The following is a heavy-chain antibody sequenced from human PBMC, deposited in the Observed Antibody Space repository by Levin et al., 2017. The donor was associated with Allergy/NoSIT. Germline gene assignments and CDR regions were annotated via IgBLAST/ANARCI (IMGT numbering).Heavy chain of an antibody. Sequence: GESLKISCAGSGFMFSDYYMSWIRQAPGKGLEWVSYISISGDTKYYADSVKGRFTISRDNAKNTVYLQMNSLRVEDTAIYYCVRDLRYYDSSASLDYWGQGTLVTVSS. J-gene: IGHJ4*02. V-gene: IGHV3-11*01. D-gene: IGHD3-22*01. CDR1: GFMFSDYY. CDR2: ISISGDTK. CDR3: VRDLRYYDSSASLDY.